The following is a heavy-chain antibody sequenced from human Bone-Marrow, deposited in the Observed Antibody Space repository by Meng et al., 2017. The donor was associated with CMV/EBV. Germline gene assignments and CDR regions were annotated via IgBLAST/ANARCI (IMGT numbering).Heavy chain of an antibody. CDR3: ARVGVGARGWSGMDA. CDR2: INPSGGST. D-gene: IGHD1-26*01. CDR1: GYTFTGYY. V-gene: IGHV1-46*01. J-gene: IGHJ6*02. Sequence: ASVKVSCKASGYTFTGYYMHWVRQAPGQGLEWMGIINPSGGSTSYAQKFQGRVTMTRDTSTSTVYMELSSLRSEDTAVYYCARVGVGARGWSGMDAWGQGTTVTVSS.